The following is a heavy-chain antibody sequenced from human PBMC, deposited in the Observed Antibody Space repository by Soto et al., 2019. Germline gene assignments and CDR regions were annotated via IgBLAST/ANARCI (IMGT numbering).Heavy chain of an antibody. Sequence: ASAKVSCKASGYTFTSYDINWVRQATGQGLEWMGWMNPNSGNTGYAQKFQGRVTMTRNTSISTAYMELSSLRSEDTAVYYCARVAVAGTFALYYYYGMDVWGQGTTVTVSS. D-gene: IGHD6-19*01. CDR1: GYTFTSYD. CDR2: MNPNSGNT. V-gene: IGHV1-8*01. CDR3: ARVAVAGTFALYYYYGMDV. J-gene: IGHJ6*02.